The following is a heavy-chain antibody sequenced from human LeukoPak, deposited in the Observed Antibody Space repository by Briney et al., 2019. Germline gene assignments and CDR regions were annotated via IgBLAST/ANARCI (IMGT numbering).Heavy chain of an antibody. CDR2: ISYDGSNK. J-gene: IGHJ5*02. CDR3: ARDPCGSTTCYLKS. CDR1: GFTFSSYA. V-gene: IGHV3-30*04. Sequence: PGRSLRLSCAASGFTFSSYAMHWVRQAPGKGLEWVAVISYDGSNKYYADSVKGRFTISRDNAKSSVYLQMNRLSAEDTAIYYCARDPCGSTTCYLKSWGQGTLVTVSS. D-gene: IGHD2-2*01.